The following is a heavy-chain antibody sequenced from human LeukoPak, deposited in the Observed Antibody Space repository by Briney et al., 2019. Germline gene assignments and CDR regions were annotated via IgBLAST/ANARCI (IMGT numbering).Heavy chain of an antibody. CDR1: GYTFTSYG. J-gene: IGHJ4*02. Sequence: VASVKVSCKASGYTFTSYGISWVRQAPGQGLEWMGWISAYNGNTNYAQKLQGRVTMTTDTSTSTAYMELRSLRSDDTAVYYCASSKNYYDTSGLDYWGQGTLVTVSS. CDR2: ISAYNGNT. CDR3: ASSKNYYDTSGLDY. V-gene: IGHV1-18*01. D-gene: IGHD3-22*01.